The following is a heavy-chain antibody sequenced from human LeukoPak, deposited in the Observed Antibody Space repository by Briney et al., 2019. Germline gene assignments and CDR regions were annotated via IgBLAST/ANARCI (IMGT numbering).Heavy chain of an antibody. J-gene: IGHJ4*02. CDR2: ITSRGEST. CDR3: ARDRPNYYGGDGHYYRRDGDY. D-gene: IGHD3-10*01. CDR1: GFTFSSYA. V-gene: IGHV3-23*01. Sequence: GGSLRLSCAASGFTFSSYAMSWVRQAPGKGLQWVSSITSRGESTWYVDSVKGRSTITRDNSENTLYLQMHSLRAEDTAVYYCARDRPNYYGGDGHYYRRDGDYWGRGTLVSVSS.